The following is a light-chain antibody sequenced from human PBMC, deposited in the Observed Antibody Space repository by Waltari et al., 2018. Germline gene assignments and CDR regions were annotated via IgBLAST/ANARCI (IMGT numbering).Light chain of an antibody. CDR1: QSIRNN. CDR2: GAS. J-gene: IGKJ2*01. CDR3: HHYNKRPPSYT. V-gene: IGKV3-15*01. Sequence: EIVMTQSPVTLSVSPGERVTLSCRASQSIRNNFAWYQQKAGQPPRLLIYGASTRAPGLPARFSGSGSGTEFALTISSLQPEDFAVYYCHHYNKRPPSYTFGQGTRLEIK.